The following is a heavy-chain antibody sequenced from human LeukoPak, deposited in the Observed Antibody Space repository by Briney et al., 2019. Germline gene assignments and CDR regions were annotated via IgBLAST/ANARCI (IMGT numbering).Heavy chain of an antibody. V-gene: IGHV3-23*01. D-gene: IGHD3-22*01. CDR1: GFIFNNYG. CDR2: ISNDGGGT. J-gene: IGHJ4*02. CDR3: AKRGVVIRVILVGFHKEAYYFDS. Sequence: PGGSLRLSCAASGFIFNNYGLIWVRQAPGKGLQWVSAISNDGGGTTYADFVKGRFTISRDNPKNTLYLQMNRLRDEDTAVYFCAKRGVVIRVILVGFHKEAYYFDSWGQGALVTVSS.